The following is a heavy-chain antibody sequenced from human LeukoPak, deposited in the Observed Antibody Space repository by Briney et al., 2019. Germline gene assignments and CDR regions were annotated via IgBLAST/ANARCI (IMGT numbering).Heavy chain of an antibody. V-gene: IGHV4-31*03. Sequence: PSETLSLTCTVSGGSISSGGYSWSWIRQHPGKGLEWIGYIYYSGSTYYNPSLKSRVTISVDTSKSQFSLKLSSVTAADTAVYYCARTSGSGWYHDYWGQGTLVTVSS. CDR1: GGSISSGGYS. D-gene: IGHD6-19*01. J-gene: IGHJ4*02. CDR2: IYYSGST. CDR3: ARTSGSGWYHDY.